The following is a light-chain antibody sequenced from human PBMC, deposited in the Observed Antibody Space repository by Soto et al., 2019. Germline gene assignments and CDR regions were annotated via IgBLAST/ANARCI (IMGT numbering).Light chain of an antibody. CDR2: EVS. V-gene: IGLV2-18*02. CDR1: SSDLGYYNR. CDR3: SSYTTNTFVI. Sequence: QSVLTQPPSVSGSPGQSVTISCTGTSSDLGYYNRVSWYQQPPGTAPKLIIYEVSNRPSGVPDRFSGSKSGNTASLTISGLQTEDEADYYCSSYTTNTFVIFGGGTKLTVL. J-gene: IGLJ2*01.